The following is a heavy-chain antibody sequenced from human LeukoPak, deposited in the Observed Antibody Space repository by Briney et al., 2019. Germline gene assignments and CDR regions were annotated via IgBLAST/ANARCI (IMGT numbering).Heavy chain of an antibody. CDR1: GFTFSSYS. CDR3: ASDRSSSFDY. CDR2: IRSSSSYI. D-gene: IGHD2-15*01. V-gene: IGHV3-21*01. J-gene: IGHJ4*02. Sequence: GGSLRLSCAASGFTFSSYSMNWVRQAPGKGLEWVSSIRSSSSYIYYADSVKGRFTISRDNAKNSLYLQMNSLRAGDTAVYYCASDRSSSFDYWGQGTLVTVSS.